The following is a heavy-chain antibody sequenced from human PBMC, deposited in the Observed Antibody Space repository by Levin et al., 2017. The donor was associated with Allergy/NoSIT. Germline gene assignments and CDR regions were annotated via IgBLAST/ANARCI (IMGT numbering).Heavy chain of an antibody. Sequence: PSETLSLTCTVSGDSISGGTLYWSWIRQRPGKGLEWIGFIHHSGTAYYNPSLRSRLTMSLDTSKSQFSLRMTSVTVADTAVYYCARDECAWLGGCYGMDVWGQGTTVIVSS. V-gene: IGHV4-31*03. J-gene: IGHJ6*02. D-gene: IGHD3-10*01. CDR1: GDSISGGTLY. CDR2: IHHSGTA. CDR3: ARDECAWLGGCYGMDV.